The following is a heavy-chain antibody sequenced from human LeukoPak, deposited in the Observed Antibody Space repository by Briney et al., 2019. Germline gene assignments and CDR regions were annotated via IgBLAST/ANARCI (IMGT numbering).Heavy chain of an antibody. CDR3: ARVPAGSYFYTFDY. J-gene: IGHJ4*02. CDR1: GFTFSSYW. D-gene: IGHD1-26*01. Sequence: PGGSLRLSCAASGFTFSSYWMSWVRQAPGKGLEWVANIKQDGREKYYVDSVKGRFTISRDNAKNSLYLQMNSLRAEDTAVYYCARVPAGSYFYTFDYWGQGTLVTVSS. CDR2: IKQDGREK. V-gene: IGHV3-7*01.